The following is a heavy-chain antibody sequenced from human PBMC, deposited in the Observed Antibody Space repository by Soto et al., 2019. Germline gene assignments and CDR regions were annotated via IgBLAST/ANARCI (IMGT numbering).Heavy chain of an antibody. D-gene: IGHD1-26*01. V-gene: IGHV4-61*01. CDR3: ARRVGYYYYGMDV. J-gene: IGHJ6*02. CDR2: IYYSGST. Sequence: ETLSFTCTVSGGSVSSGSYYWSWIRQPPGKGLEWIGYIYYSGSTNYNPSLKSRVTISVDTSKNQFSLKLSSVTAADTAVYYCARRVGYYYYGMDVWGQGTTVTAP. CDR1: GGSVSSGSYY.